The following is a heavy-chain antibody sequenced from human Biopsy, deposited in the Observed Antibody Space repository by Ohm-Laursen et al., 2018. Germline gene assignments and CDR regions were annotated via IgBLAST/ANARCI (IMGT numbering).Heavy chain of an antibody. D-gene: IGHD2-8*02. J-gene: IGHJ4*02. V-gene: IGHV3-23*01. CDR2: ISGSGGNT. CDR3: TGDSGGLGDY. Sequence: SLRLSCAASGFTFSDYAMNWVRQAPGKGLEWVSTISGSGGNTYYADSVRGRFTISRDNAKNTLHLQMNSLRAEDTAVYYCTGDSGGLGDYWGQGTLVTVSS. CDR1: GFTFSDYA.